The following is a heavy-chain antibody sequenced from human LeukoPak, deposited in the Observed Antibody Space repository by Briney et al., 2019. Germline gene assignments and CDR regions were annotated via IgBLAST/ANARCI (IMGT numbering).Heavy chain of an antibody. J-gene: IGHJ2*01. D-gene: IGHD6-19*01. Sequence: SQTLSLTCTVSGGSISSGDYYWRWLRQPPGKGLEWIGYIYYSGSTYYNPPLKSRVTISVDTSKTQFSLKLSSVTAADTAVYYCARDNSSGWYKNGWYFDLWGRGTLVTVSS. CDR2: IYYSGST. V-gene: IGHV4-30-4*08. CDR1: GGSISSGDYY. CDR3: ARDNSSGWYKNGWYFDL.